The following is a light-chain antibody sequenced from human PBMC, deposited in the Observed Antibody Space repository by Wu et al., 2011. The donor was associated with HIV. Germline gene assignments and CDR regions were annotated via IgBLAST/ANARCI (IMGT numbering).Light chain of an antibody. J-gene: IGKJ5*01. CDR2: DAS. V-gene: IGKV3-11*01. Sequence: WYHKNQARLPAYLIYDASRRATGIPARFSGSGSGTDFTLTISSLEPEDFWQFIYCQQRDNWPLTFGQGTRLEI. CDR3: QQRDNWPLT.